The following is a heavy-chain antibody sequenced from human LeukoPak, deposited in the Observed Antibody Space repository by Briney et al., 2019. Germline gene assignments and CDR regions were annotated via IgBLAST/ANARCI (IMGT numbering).Heavy chain of an antibody. J-gene: IGHJ6*02. CDR1: GFTFSSYS. Sequence: GGSLRLSCAASGFTFSSYSMNWVRQAPGKGLEWDSSISSGSTYIFYADSVKGRFTISRDNAKNSLYLQMNSLRAEDTAVYYCASDYGDYSSYYYGMDVWGQGTTVTVSS. V-gene: IGHV3-21*01. D-gene: IGHD4-17*01. CDR2: ISSGSTYI. CDR3: ASDYGDYSSYYYGMDV.